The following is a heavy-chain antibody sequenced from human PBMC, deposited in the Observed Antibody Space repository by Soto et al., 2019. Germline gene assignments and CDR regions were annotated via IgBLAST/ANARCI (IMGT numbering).Heavy chain of an antibody. CDR3: AKRNRYYFES. CDR2: ISEGGGTP. CDR1: GFTFSVFA. V-gene: IGHV3-23*01. J-gene: IGHJ4*02. Sequence: AGGSLRLSCAASGFTFSVFAMSWVRQAPGKGLEWVSTISEGGGTPFYADSVKGRFTISRDNSQNTLHLQMTTLRAEDTAVYFCAKRNRYYFESWGQGSLVTV.